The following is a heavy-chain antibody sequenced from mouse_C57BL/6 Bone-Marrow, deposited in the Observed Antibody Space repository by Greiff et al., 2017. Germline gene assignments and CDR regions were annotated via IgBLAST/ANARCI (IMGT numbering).Heavy chain of an antibody. CDR2: INPNNGGT. Sequence: EVQLQQSGPELVKPGASVKISCKASGYTFTDYYMNWVKQSHGQSLEWIGDINPNNGGTSYNQKFKGKATLTVDKSSSTAYMELRSLTSEDSAVYYCARGAGSRYEDARDYWGQGTSVTVSS. CDR1: GYTFTDYY. V-gene: IGHV1-26*01. D-gene: IGHD1-1*01. J-gene: IGHJ4*01. CDR3: ARGAGSRYEDARDY.